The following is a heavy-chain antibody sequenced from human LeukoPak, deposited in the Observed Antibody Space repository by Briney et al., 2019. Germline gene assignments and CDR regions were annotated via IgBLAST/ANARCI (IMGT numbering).Heavy chain of an antibody. Sequence: SETLSLTCTVSGGSISSYYWSWIRQPPGKGLEWIGYIYYSGSTNYNPSLKSRVTISVDTSKNQFSLKLSSVTAADTAVYYCARLADTVRGVMDYYYYYMDVWGKGTTVTVSS. CDR2: IYYSGST. CDR3: ARLADTVRGVMDYYYYYMDV. V-gene: IGHV4-59*01. CDR1: GGSISSYY. D-gene: IGHD3-10*01. J-gene: IGHJ6*03.